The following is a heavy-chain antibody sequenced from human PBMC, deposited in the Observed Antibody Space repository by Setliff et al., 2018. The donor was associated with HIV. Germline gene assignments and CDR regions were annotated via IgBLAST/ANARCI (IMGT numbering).Heavy chain of an antibody. CDR1: GGTFSSYA. V-gene: IGHV1-69*05. Sequence: SVKVSCKASGGTFSSYAISWVRQAPGQGLEWMGGIIPIFGTANYAQKFQGRVTITTDESTSTAYMELSSLRSEDTAVYYCARGVYALQPYFDYWGQGTLVTVSS. CDR2: IIPIFGTA. J-gene: IGHJ4*02. D-gene: IGHD2-8*01. CDR3: ARGVYALQPYFDY.